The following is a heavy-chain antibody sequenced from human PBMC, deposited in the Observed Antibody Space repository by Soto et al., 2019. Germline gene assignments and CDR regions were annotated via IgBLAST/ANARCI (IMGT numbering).Heavy chain of an antibody. CDR2: IVVGSGNT. D-gene: IGHD3-22*01. V-gene: IGHV1-58*01. CDR1: GFTFTSSA. CDR3: AREDYYDSSGYYGY. J-gene: IGHJ4*02. Sequence: ASVKVSCKASGFTFTSSAVQWVRQARGQRLEWIGWIVVGSGNTNYAKKFQERVTITRDMSTITDYMELSSLRSEDTAVYYCAREDYYDSSGYYGYWGQGTLVTVSS.